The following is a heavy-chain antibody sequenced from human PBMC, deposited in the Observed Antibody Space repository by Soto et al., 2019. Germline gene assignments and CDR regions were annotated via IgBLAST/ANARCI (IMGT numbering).Heavy chain of an antibody. Sequence: PSETLSLTCAVYGGSFSGYYWTWIRQPPGTGLEWIGEINHSGSTNYNPSLKSRVTISVDTSKNQFSLKLTSVTAADTAVYYCATDKITVLFDYWVQGTLVT. D-gene: IGHD3-10*01. V-gene: IGHV4-34*01. J-gene: IGHJ4*02. CDR1: GGSFSGYY. CDR3: ATDKITVLFDY. CDR2: INHSGST.